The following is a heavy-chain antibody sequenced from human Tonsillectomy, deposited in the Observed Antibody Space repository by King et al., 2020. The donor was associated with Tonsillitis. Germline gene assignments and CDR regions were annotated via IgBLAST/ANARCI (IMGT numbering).Heavy chain of an antibody. CDR2: ISGRGGTT. CDR1: GFTFSSYA. CDR3: AKEEIDMAVYYFDY. Sequence: QLVQSGGGLVQPGGSLRLSCAASGFTFSSYAMNWVRQAPGKGLEWVSAISGRGGTTYYADSVKGRFTISRDNTKNTLYLQMNSLRADDTAVYYCAKEEIDMAVYYFDYWGQGTLVTVSS. V-gene: IGHV3-23*04. J-gene: IGHJ4*02. D-gene: IGHD3-9*01.